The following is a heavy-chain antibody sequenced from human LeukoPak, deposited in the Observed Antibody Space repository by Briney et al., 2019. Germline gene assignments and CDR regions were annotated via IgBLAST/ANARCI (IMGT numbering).Heavy chain of an antibody. CDR2: ISGSGGST. CDR3: ARALTRRYCSSTSCPNWFDP. CDR1: GFTFNSYA. V-gene: IGHV3-23*01. D-gene: IGHD2-2*01. J-gene: IGHJ5*02. Sequence: GGSLRLSCAASGFTFNSYAMSWVRQAPGKGLEWVSGISGSGGSTYYADSVKGRFTISRDYSKNTLYLQMNSLRAEDTAVYYCARALTRRYCSSTSCPNWFDPWGQGTLVTVSS.